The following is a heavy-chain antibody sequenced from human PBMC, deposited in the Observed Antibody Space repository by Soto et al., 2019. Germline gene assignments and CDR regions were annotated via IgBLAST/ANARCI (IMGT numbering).Heavy chain of an antibody. D-gene: IGHD2-15*01. CDR2: ISVSVSRT. V-gene: IGHV3-23*01. CDR1: GFTFSSYA. Sequence: EVQLLESGGGLVQPVGSLRLSCAAYGFTFSSYAMNWVRQAPGKGLEWVSAISVSVSRTYYADSVKGRFTISRDNSKNTLYVQMNSLRAEATAIYYSAKVLRCCSGDSCPPPVYWCQGTLVTVSS. CDR3: AKVLRCCSGDSCPPPVY. J-gene: IGHJ4*02.